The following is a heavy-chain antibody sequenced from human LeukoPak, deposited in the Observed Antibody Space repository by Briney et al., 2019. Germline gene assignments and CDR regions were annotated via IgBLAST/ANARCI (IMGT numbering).Heavy chain of an antibody. CDR2: IGTAGDT. CDR3: ARPLVGATTPFGY. Sequence: GGSLRLSCAACGFTFSSYDMHWVRQAPGKGLEWVSAIGTAGDTYYPGSVMGQFTISRENAKNSSYLQMNSLRAGDTAVYYCARPLVGATTPFGYWGQGTLVTVSS. J-gene: IGHJ4*02. D-gene: IGHD1-26*01. V-gene: IGHV3-13*03. CDR1: GFTFSSYD.